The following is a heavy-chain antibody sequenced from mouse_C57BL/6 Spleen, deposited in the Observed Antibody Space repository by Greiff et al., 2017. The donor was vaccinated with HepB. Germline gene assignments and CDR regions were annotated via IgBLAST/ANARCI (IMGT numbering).Heavy chain of an antibody. CDR3: TRVDDYDGFAY. V-gene: IGHV5-9-1*02. CDR1: GFTFSSYA. CDR2: ISSGGDYI. J-gene: IGHJ3*01. Sequence: EVQLVESGAGLVKPGGSLKLSCAASGFTFSSYAMSWVRQTPEKRLEWVAYISSGGDYIYYADTVKGRFTISRDNARNTLYLQLSSLKSEDTAMYYCTRVDDYDGFAYWGQGTLVTVSA. D-gene: IGHD2-4*01.